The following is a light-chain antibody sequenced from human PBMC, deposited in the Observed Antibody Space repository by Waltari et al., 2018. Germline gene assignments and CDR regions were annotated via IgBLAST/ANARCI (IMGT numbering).Light chain of an antibody. V-gene: IGKV3-20*01. CDR1: RSVGRS. Sequence: EILLTQSPGTLSFPPGEGAPPPCRASRSVGRSLVWYQQRPGRAPRLLIYGASSRATGIPDRFTGSGSGTDFSLTISRLEPEDFAVYYCQMYVRLPVTFGQGTKVEI. J-gene: IGKJ1*01. CDR3: QMYVRLPVT. CDR2: GAS.